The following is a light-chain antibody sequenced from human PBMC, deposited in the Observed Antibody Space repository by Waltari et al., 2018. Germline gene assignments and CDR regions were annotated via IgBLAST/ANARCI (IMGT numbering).Light chain of an antibody. CDR3: QQYISYSGST. CDR1: QSISRW. CDR2: KAS. J-gene: IGKJ4*01. V-gene: IGKV1-5*03. Sequence: DIQMTQSPYTLSASVGDRVTITCRARQSISRWLAWFQQKPGKAPTLLINKASSLEGGVPSRFSCSGSVTEFTLTISSLQPDDFATYYCQQYISYSGSTFGGGTKVEIK.